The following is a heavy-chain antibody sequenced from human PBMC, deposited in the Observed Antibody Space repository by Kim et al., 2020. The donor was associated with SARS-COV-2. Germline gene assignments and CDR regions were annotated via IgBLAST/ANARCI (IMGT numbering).Heavy chain of an antibody. V-gene: IGHV3-30*18. CDR2: ISYDGSNK. J-gene: IGHJ1*01. CDR3: AKVVNYYGSGSYPEYFQH. Sequence: GGSLRLSCAASGFTFSSYGMHWVRQAPGKGLEWVAVISYDGSNKYYADSVKGRFTISRDNSKNTLYLQMNSLRAEDTAVYYCAKVVNYYGSGSYPEYFQHWGQGTLVTVSS. D-gene: IGHD3-10*01. CDR1: GFTFSSYG.